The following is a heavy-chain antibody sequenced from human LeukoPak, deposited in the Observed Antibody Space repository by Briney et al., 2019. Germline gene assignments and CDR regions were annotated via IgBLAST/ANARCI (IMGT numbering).Heavy chain of an antibody. Sequence: PGGSLRLSCAASGFTFSSYGMHWVRQAPGKGLEWVAFIWYDGSNKYYADSVKGRFTISRDNSKNTLYLQMNSLRAEDTAVYYCARDGPTVVTPDFDYWGQGTLVTVSS. V-gene: IGHV3-33*01. D-gene: IGHD4-23*01. CDR2: IWYDGSNK. CDR1: GFTFSSYG. J-gene: IGHJ4*02. CDR3: ARDGPTVVTPDFDY.